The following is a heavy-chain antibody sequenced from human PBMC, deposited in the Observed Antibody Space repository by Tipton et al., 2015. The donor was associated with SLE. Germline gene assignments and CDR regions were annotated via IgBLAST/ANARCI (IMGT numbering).Heavy chain of an antibody. J-gene: IGHJ4*02. CDR3: AKDLTSIAAAGFDY. D-gene: IGHD6-13*01. CDR2: IRYDGSNK. CDR1: GFTFSSYG. Sequence: SLRLSCAASGFTFSSYGMHWVRQAPGKGLEWVAFIRYDGSNKYYADSVKGRFTISRDNSKNTLYLQMNSLRAEDTAVYYCAKDLTSIAAAGFDYWGQGTLVTVSS. V-gene: IGHV3-30*02.